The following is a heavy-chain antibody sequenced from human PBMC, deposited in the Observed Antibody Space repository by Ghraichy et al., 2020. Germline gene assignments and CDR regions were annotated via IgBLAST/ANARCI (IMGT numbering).Heavy chain of an antibody. Sequence: GGSLRLSCTASGLTFSDYAMSWVRQAPGKGLEWVSGISGSGGSTYYADSVKGRFTISRDNSKNTLYLQMNSLRAEDTALYYCAKDRGGYGLGSPDFDYWGQGTLVTVSS. CDR2: ISGSGGST. CDR3: AKDRGGYGLGSPDFDY. D-gene: IGHD3-10*01. J-gene: IGHJ4*02. V-gene: IGHV3-23*01. CDR1: GLTFSDYA.